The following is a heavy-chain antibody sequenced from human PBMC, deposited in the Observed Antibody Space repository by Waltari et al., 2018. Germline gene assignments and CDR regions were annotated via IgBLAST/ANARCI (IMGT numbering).Heavy chain of an antibody. CDR1: GFTFSSYG. CDR2: IWYDGSNK. D-gene: IGHD6-19*01. V-gene: IGHV3-33*08. Sequence: QVQLVESGGGVVHPGRSLRLSCAASGFTFSSYGMHWVRQATGKGLEWVAVIWYDGSNKYYADSVKGRFTISRDNSKNTLYLQMNSLRAEDTAMYYCACIAVAGGSGYWGQGTLVTVSS. CDR3: ACIAVAGGSGY. J-gene: IGHJ4*02.